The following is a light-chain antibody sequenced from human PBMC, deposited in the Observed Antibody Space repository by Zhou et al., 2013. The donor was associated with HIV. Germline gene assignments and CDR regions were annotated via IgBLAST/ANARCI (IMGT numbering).Light chain of an antibody. CDR2: AAS. V-gene: IGKV3-20*01. J-gene: IGKJ1*01. CDR3: RQHNTLPQT. CDR1: QSVSSSY. Sequence: EIVLTQSPGTLSLSPGERATLSCRASQSVSSSYLAWYQQKPGQAPRLLIHAASHRAGGIPDRFSGSGSGTEFTLTISSLQLEDFATYYCRQHNTLPQTFGQGTKVEIK.